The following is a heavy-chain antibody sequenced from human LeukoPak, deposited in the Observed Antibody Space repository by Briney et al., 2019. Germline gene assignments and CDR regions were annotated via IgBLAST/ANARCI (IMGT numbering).Heavy chain of an antibody. CDR3: ARDGGWGELGTFDY. D-gene: IGHD3-16*01. V-gene: IGHV3-7*01. CDR2: IKQDESEK. Sequence: GSLRPSRSGFWFRFRRYLVSWVRQASGKGLEGVANIKQDESEKNYVESVKGRFTISRDNAKNSLYLQTNSLRAEDTAVYYCARDGGWGELGTFDYWGQGTLVTVSS. J-gene: IGHJ4*02. CDR1: WFRFRRYL.